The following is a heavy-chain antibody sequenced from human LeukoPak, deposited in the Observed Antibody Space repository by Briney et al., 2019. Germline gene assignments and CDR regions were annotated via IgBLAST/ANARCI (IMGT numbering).Heavy chain of an antibody. V-gene: IGHV1-2*02. CDR3: ARDSFYDFWSGYYKGYGMDV. CDR2: INPNSGGT. J-gene: IGHJ6*02. CDR1: GYTFTGYY. Sequence: ASVKVSCKASGYTFTGYYMHWVRQAPGQGLEWMGWINPNSGGTNYAQKLQGRVTMTTDTSTSTAYMELRSLRSDDTAVYYCARDSFYDFWSGYYKGYGMDVWGQGTTVTVSS. D-gene: IGHD3-3*01.